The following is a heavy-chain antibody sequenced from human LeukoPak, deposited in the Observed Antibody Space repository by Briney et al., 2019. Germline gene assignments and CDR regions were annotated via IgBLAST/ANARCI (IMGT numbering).Heavy chain of an antibody. V-gene: IGHV1-18*01. CDR1: GYTFITYG. J-gene: IGHJ4*02. Sequence: ASVTVSCKASGYTFITYGITWVRQAPGQALEWMGWITPYNGDTNYAQKLQDRVPMTTHTSTSTAYMELRSLRSDDTAVYFCARVAGVSYNYFDSWGQGTLVTVSS. CDR3: ARVAGVSYNYFDS. D-gene: IGHD1-26*01. CDR2: ITPYNGDT.